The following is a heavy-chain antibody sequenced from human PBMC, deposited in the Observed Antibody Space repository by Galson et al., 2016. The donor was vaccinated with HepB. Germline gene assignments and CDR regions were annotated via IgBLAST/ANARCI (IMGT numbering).Heavy chain of an antibody. CDR3: TKGPRFGDLSS. V-gene: IGHV3-23*01. CDR2: LRVSGGRT. D-gene: IGHD3-3*01. CDR1: GFFFSSYA. Sequence: SLRLSCAASGFFFSSYAMSSVRQAPGKGLEWVATLRVSGGRTYYAESVKGRFTISRDNSNDTLFLHMTSLRAEDTAVYYCTKGPRFGDLSSWGQGTLVIVSA. J-gene: IGHJ5*02.